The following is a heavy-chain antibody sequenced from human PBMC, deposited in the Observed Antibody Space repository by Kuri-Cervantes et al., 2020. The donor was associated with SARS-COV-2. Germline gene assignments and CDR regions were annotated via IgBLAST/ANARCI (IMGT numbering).Heavy chain of an antibody. CDR1: GGTFSSYA. CDR2: IIPIFGTA. J-gene: IGHJ6*03. V-gene: IGHV1-69*05. Sequence: SVKVSCKASGGTFSSYAISWVRQAPGQGLEWMGGIIPIFGTANYAQKFQGRVTTTTDESTSTAYMELRSLRSDDTAVYYCARYASMPPHFLYYYYMDVWGKGTTVTVSS. D-gene: IGHD2/OR15-2a*01. CDR3: ARYASMPPHFLYYYYMDV.